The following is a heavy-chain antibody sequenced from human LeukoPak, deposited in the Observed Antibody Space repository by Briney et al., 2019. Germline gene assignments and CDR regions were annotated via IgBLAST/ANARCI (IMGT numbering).Heavy chain of an antibody. V-gene: IGHV3-21*01. CDR1: VFXFSSYS. J-gene: IGHJ4*02. Sequence: GGCLRLSCAASVFXFSSYSINWVRQAPGKGLEGVSDISSSSSFTYYADAIKGPFTISRDNAKNRLYLQLSSLRAEDTAVYFCARDQQSWFSGSIDYWGQGALVTVSS. CDR3: ARDQQSWFSGSIDY. D-gene: IGHD3-10*01. CDR2: ISSSSSFT.